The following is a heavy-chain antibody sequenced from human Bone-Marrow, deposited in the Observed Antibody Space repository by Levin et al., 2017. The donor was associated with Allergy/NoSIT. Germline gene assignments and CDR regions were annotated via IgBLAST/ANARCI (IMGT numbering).Heavy chain of an antibody. CDR3: ARDPGNYSNSSWDYYYYGMDV. D-gene: IGHD2-2*01. CDR1: GFTFSSFW. V-gene: IGHV3-7*01. J-gene: IGHJ6*02. CDR2: IKEDGSEK. Sequence: LSLTCAASGFTFSSFWMSWVRQVPGKGLEWVAYIKEDGSEKYYVDSVKGRFTISRDNAKNSLYLQMNSLRAEDTAIYYCARDPGNYSNSSWDYYYYGMDVWGQGTTVTVSS.